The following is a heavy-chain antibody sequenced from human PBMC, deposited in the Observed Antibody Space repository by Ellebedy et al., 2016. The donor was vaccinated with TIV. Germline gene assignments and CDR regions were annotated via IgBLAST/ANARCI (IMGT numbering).Heavy chain of an antibody. V-gene: IGHV3-23*01. D-gene: IGHD3-22*01. CDR3: AKVHSRDFDY. Sequence: PGGSLRLSCAASGFTFSIYAMSWVRQAPGKGLEWVSVISDSGAATYYGDSVKGRFTISRDNSKTTLFLQMNSLRVEDTAVYYCAKVHSRDFDYWGQGTLVTVSS. CDR2: ISDSGAAT. CDR1: GFTFSIYA. J-gene: IGHJ4*02.